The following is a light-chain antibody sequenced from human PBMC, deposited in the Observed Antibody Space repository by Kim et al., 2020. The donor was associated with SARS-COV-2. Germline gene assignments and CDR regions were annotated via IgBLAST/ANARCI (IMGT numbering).Light chain of an antibody. CDR1: SLKTAY. Sequence: ALGQTVKITYQGDSLKTAYATWYQQKPGQAPVLVIYGKNNRPSGIPDRFSGSSSANTASLTITGAQAEDEADYYCSSRDTTNNHVVFGGGTQLTVL. J-gene: IGLJ3*02. V-gene: IGLV3-19*01. CDR3: SSRDTTNNHVV. CDR2: GKN.